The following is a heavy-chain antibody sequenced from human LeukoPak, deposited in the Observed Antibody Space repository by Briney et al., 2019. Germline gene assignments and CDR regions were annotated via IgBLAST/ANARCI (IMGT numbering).Heavy chain of an antibody. J-gene: IGHJ4*02. Sequence: PGGSLRLSCAASGFTFSGYWMTWVRQAPGKGLEWVAVISYDGSNTYYADSVKGRFTISRDNSKSTLYLQMNSLRVEDTAVYYCARNPGVGSSWYRLHYWGQGTLVTVSS. CDR2: ISYDGSNT. CDR3: ARNPGVGSSWYRLHY. V-gene: IGHV3-30-3*01. CDR1: GFTFSGYW. D-gene: IGHD6-13*01.